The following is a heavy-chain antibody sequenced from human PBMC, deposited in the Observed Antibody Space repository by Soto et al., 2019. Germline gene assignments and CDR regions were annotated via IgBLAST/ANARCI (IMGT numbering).Heavy chain of an antibody. CDR2: IITVFGTA. D-gene: IGHD3-22*01. CDR3: AKSHSIQDYYYGMHF. V-gene: IGHV1-69*12. J-gene: IGHJ6*02. CDR1: GGTFSSYA. Sequence: QVQLVQSGAEVKKPGSSVKVSCKASGGTFSSYAISWVRQAPGQGLEWKGGIITVFGTADYSQKLQGRVTIPEDESTRTDYMEQSSLRSEETAVYYCAKSHSIQDYYYGMHFWGQGAKVTVSS.